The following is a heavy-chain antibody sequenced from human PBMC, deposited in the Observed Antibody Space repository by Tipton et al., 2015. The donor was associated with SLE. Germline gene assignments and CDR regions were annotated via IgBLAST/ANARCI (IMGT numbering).Heavy chain of an antibody. V-gene: IGHV4-39*07. CDR2: IYYSGST. D-gene: IGHD6-6*01. CDR3: ARVPHSSTGYFDY. J-gene: IGHJ4*02. CDR1: GGSISSSSYY. Sequence: TLSLTCTVSGGSISSSSYYWGWIRQPPGKGLEWIGSIYYSGSTYYNPSLKSRVTISVDTSKNQFSLKLSSVTAADTAVYYCARVPHSSTGYFDYWGQGKLVTVSP.